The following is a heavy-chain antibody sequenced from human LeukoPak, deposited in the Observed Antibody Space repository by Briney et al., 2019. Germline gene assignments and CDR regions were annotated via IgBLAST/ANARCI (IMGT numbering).Heavy chain of an antibody. CDR3: AKADEYYYYYYYLDV. CDR1: GFTFSSYS. CDR2: ISSSSSYI. D-gene: IGHD5-24*01. Sequence: PGGSLRLSCAASGFTFSSYSMNWVRQAPGKGLEWVSFISSSSSYIYYTDSVKGRFTISRDNSQNTLYLQMNSLRGEDTAVYYCAKADEYYYYYYYLDVWGKGTTVTVSS. V-gene: IGHV3-21*01. J-gene: IGHJ6*03.